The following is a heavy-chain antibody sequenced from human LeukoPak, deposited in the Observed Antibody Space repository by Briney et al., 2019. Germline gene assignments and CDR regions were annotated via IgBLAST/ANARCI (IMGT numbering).Heavy chain of an antibody. CDR3: VREIDDERAH. Sequence: QPGGSLRLSCAASGFTLTSFWMYWVRQAPGKGLVWVSRINSDGTKTHYADAVKGRFTISRDNAKNTLYLQMTSLRAEDTAVYYCVREIDDERAHWGQGTLVTVSS. CDR1: GFTLTSFW. V-gene: IGHV3-74*01. CDR2: INSDGTKT. D-gene: IGHD3-3*01. J-gene: IGHJ4*02.